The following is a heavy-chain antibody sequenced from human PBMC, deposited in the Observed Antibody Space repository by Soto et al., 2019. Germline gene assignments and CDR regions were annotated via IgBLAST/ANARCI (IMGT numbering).Heavy chain of an antibody. J-gene: IGHJ6*03. V-gene: IGHV3-15*01. CDR1: GFTFSNAW. D-gene: IGHD1-20*01. Sequence: GGSLRLSCAASGFTFSNAWMSWVRQAPGKGLEWVGRIKSKTDGGTTDYAAPVKGRFTISRDDSKNTLYLQMNSLKTEDTAVYYCTTADRRITGTKGYYYYYMDVWGKGTTVTVSS. CDR2: IKSKTDGGTT. CDR3: TTADRRITGTKGYYYYYMDV.